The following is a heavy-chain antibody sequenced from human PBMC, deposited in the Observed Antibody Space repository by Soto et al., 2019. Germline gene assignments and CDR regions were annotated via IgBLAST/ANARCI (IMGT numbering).Heavy chain of an antibody. CDR2: INPNSGGT. D-gene: IGHD2-2*02. V-gene: IGHV1-2*02. J-gene: IGHJ4*02. CDR1: GYTFTGYY. Sequence: ASVKVSCKASGYTFTGYYMHWVRQAPGQGLEWMGWINPNSGGTNYAQKFQGRVTMTRDTSISTAYMELSRLRSDDTAVYYCARTKYCSSTSCYNRPFDYWGQGILVTVSS. CDR3: ARTKYCSSTSCYNRPFDY.